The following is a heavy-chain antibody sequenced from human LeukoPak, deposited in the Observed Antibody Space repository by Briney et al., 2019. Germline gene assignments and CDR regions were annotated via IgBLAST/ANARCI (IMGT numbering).Heavy chain of an antibody. Sequence: ASVKVSCKASGYSFTAYYMHWVRQASGQGLEWMGWINPNSGGTNYAQKFQGRVTMTRHTSITTAYMEMSRLRSDDTALYYCARSPHILTGENFDYWGQGTLVTVSS. CDR1: GYSFTAYY. CDR2: INPNSGGT. D-gene: IGHD3-9*01. J-gene: IGHJ4*02. V-gene: IGHV1-2*02. CDR3: ARSPHILTGENFDY.